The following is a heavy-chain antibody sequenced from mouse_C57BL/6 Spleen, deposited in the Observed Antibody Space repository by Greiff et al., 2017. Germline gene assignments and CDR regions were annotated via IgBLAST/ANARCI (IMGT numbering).Heavy chain of an antibody. CDR3: ARPPFAY. V-gene: IGHV5-17*01. Sequence: EVKLQESGGGLVKPGGSLKLSCAASGFTFSDYGLHWVRQAPEKGLEWVAYISSGSSTIYYADTVKGRFTISRDNAKNTLFLQMTSLRSEDTAMYYCARPPFAYWGQGTLVTVSA. CDR1: GFTFSDYG. J-gene: IGHJ3*01. CDR2: ISSGSSTI.